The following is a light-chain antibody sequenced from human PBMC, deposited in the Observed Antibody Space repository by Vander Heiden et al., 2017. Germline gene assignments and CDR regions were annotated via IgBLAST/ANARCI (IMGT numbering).Light chain of an antibody. CDR3: QQRNSTPRT. V-gene: IGKV1-39*01. Sequence: DIQMTQSPSSLSASVGDRVTITRRASQSISSYLNWYQQKPGKAPKLLIYAASSLQSGVPSRFSGSGSGTDFTLTISRLQPEDFATYYCQQRNSTPRTFGHGTKVDIK. J-gene: IGKJ3*01. CDR2: AAS. CDR1: QSISSY.